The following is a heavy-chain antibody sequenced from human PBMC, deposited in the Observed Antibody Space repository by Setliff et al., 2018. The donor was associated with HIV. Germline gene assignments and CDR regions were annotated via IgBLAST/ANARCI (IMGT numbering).Heavy chain of an antibody. V-gene: IGHV3-23*01. CDR1: GFSFRTYA. Sequence: PGGSLRLSCAASGFSFRTYAMSWVRQAPGKGLEWVSAISATAGDTYYADSVKGRFTISRDNSKNTLYLQMNSLRAEDTAVYYCARGKYSSGWYRWFDPWGQGTLVTVSS. CDR2: ISATAGDT. CDR3: ARGKYSSGWYRWFDP. D-gene: IGHD6-19*01. J-gene: IGHJ5*02.